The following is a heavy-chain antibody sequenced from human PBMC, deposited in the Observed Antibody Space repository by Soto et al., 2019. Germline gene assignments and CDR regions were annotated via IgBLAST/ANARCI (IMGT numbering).Heavy chain of an antibody. V-gene: IGHV4-59*01. D-gene: IGHD2-2*01. CDR2: VYYTGST. CDR1: GGSINGFY. J-gene: IGHJ4*02. Sequence: SETLSLTCTVSGGSINGFYWSWIRQPPGKGLEWIGYVYYTGSTTYNPSLESRVTMSVDTSKNQFSLKLSSVNAADTAVYYCAKYRRTQAEGFTLDYWGQGTLVTVSS. CDR3: AKYRRTQAEGFTLDY.